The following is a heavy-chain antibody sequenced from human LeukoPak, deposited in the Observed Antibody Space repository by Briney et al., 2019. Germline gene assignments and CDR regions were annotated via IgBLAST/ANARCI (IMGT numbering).Heavy chain of an antibody. Sequence: GGSLRLSCAASGFTFSTYTIHWVRQVPGKGLMWVSRINNDGRSTTYADSVKGRFTISRDNAKDTLYLQMNSLTAEDTAVYYCASGPYVVTAYDYWGQGTLVTVSS. CDR3: ASGPYVVTAYDY. CDR1: GFTFSTYT. J-gene: IGHJ4*02. CDR2: INNDGRST. V-gene: IGHV3-74*03. D-gene: IGHD2-21*02.